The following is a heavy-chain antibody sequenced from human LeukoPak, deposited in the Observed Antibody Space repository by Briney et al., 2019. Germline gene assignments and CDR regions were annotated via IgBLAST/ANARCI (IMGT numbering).Heavy chain of an antibody. CDR1: GGSINTYF. V-gene: IGHV4-4*07. Sequence: SETLSLTCTVSGGSINTYFCSWIRQPAGKGLEWIGRIDASGSINCNPSLKSRVTMSVDRSKNQFSLKLSSVTAADTAVYYCAKVGSLSRGRNWVDPWGQGTLVTVSS. CDR3: AKVGSLSRGRNWVDP. J-gene: IGHJ5*02. CDR2: IDASGSI. D-gene: IGHD2-15*01.